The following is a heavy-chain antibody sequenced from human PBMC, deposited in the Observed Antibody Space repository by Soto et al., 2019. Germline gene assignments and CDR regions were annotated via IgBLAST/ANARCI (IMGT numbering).Heavy chain of an antibody. D-gene: IGHD4-17*01. Sequence: EVQLLESGGGLVQPGGSLRLSCAASGFTFSNYAMSWVRQAPGKGLEWVSAISGSGGSTYYADSVKGRSTISRDNSKNTLYLQMNSLRAEDTAVYYCAKWNYGDYYYYYGMDVWGQGTTVTVSS. CDR1: GFTFSNYA. J-gene: IGHJ6*02. V-gene: IGHV3-23*01. CDR3: AKWNYGDYYYYYGMDV. CDR2: ISGSGGST.